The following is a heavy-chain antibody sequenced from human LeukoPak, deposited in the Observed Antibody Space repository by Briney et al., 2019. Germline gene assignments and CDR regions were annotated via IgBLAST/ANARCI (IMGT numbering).Heavy chain of an antibody. CDR1: GYTFTSYD. V-gene: IGHV1-8*01. J-gene: IGHJ4*02. Sequence: ASVKVSCKASGYTFTSYDINWVRQATGQGLGWMGWVNPNSGNTGYAQKFQGRVTMTRNTSISTAYMELSSLRSEDTAVYYCARGQYYGSGSYYDYWGQGTLVTVSS. CDR2: VNPNSGNT. CDR3: ARGQYYGSGSYYDY. D-gene: IGHD3-10*01.